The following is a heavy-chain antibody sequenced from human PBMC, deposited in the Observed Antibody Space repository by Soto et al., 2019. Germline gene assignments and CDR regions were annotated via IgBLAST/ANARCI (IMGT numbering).Heavy chain of an antibody. Sequence: PGGSLRLSCAVSGFTFSNYAMSWVRQAPGKGLEWLSYISNSGDTINYADSLKGRFTISRDNAKNSLYLQMNSLRAEDTAVYYCARELRGFSYSYPFYYYYGMDVWGQGTTVTVSS. V-gene: IGHV3-11*01. D-gene: IGHD5-18*01. CDR3: ARELRGFSYSYPFYYYYGMDV. CDR2: ISNSGDTI. J-gene: IGHJ6*02. CDR1: GFTFSNYA.